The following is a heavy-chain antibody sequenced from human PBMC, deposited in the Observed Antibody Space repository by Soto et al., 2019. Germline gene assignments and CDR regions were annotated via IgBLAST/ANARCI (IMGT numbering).Heavy chain of an antibody. V-gene: IGHV3-7*01. CDR1: GFTFSSYW. D-gene: IGHD6-6*01. CDR2: IKEDGSEE. CDR3: ARVTSQADRPGAFDI. Sequence: EVQLVESGGGLVQPGGSLRLSCAASGFTFSSYWMSWVRQAPGKGLEWVANIKEDGSEEYYVDSVKGRFTISRDNAKNSLYLQMNSLRAEDTTVYYCARVTSQADRPGAFDIWGQGTMVTVSS. J-gene: IGHJ3*02.